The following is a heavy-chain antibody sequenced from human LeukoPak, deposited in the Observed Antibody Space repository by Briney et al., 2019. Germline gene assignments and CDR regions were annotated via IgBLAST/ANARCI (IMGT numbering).Heavy chain of an antibody. V-gene: IGHV3-23*01. CDR3: ARGPVVPAATTDPFEG. D-gene: IGHD2-2*01. CDR2: ISGSGGSP. CDR1: GFTFSNYA. Sequence: GGSLRLSCAASGFTFSNYAMSWVRQAPGKGLEWVSAISGSGGSPYYADSVKGRFTISRDNSKNTLYLQMNSLRAEDTAVYYCARGPVVPAATTDPFEGWGQGTLVTVSS. J-gene: IGHJ4*02.